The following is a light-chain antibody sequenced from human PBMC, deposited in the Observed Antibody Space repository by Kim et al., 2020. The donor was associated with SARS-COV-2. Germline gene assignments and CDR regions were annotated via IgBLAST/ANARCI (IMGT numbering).Light chain of an antibody. Sequence: ASVGDRVTITCRASQSISSWLAWYQQKPGKAPKLLIYGASSLQSGVPSRFSGSGSGTEFTLTISSLQPEDFATYYCQQADSFPITFGQGTKVEIK. CDR3: QQADSFPIT. CDR2: GAS. V-gene: IGKV1-12*01. J-gene: IGKJ1*01. CDR1: QSISSW.